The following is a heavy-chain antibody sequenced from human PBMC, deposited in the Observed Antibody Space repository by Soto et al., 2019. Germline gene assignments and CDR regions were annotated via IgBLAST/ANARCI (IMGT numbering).Heavy chain of an antibody. V-gene: IGHV4-39*01. Sequence: PETLSHPYTVSGGFISRSSNYWGWIRQPPGKGLEWIGSIYYSGSTYYNPSLKSRVTISVDTSKNQFSLKLSSVTAADTAVYYCARHAVDTAFHYYYYGMDVWGQGTTVT. CDR3: ARHAVDTAFHYYYYGMDV. CDR1: GGFISRSSNY. CDR2: IYYSGST. J-gene: IGHJ6*02. D-gene: IGHD5-18*01.